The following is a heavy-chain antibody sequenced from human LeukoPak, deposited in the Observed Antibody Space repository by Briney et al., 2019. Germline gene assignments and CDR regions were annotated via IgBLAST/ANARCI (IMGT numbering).Heavy chain of an antibody. J-gene: IGHJ4*02. V-gene: IGHV4-39*01. CDR1: GGSISSSDYN. CDR3: ARRSCSGSSCYFFDY. CDR2: IHYLGNT. Sequence: SETLSLTCTVSGGSISSSDYNWVWIRQPPGKGLEWIGSIHYLGNTYYTPSLKTRVTISVDTSNNQFSLRLSSVTAADTAVYYCARRSCSGSSCYFFDYWAREPWSPSPQ. D-gene: IGHD2-15*01.